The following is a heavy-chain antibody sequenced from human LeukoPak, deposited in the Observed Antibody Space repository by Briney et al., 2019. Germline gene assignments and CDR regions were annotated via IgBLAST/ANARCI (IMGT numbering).Heavy chain of an antibody. CDR2: LSGSGAYT. D-gene: IGHD1-26*01. V-gene: IGHV3-23*01. CDR3: VRDRRSGAFSVDACDI. CDR1: GFTFTSYA. J-gene: IGHJ3*02. Sequence: PPGGSLRLSCAASGFTFTSYAMSWVRQAPGKGLEWVSTLSGSGAYTYYADSVKGRFTISRDNSENTMHLQMNSLRAEDTAVYYCVRDRRSGAFSVDACDIWGQGTMVIVSS.